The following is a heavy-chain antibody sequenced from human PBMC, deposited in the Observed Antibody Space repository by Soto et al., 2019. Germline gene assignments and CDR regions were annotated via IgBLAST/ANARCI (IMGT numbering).Heavy chain of an antibody. J-gene: IGHJ4*02. CDR1: GYTFTSYA. CDR2: INAGNGNT. Sequence: ASVKVSCKASGYTFTSYAMHCLRQAPGQRLEWMGWINAGNGNTKYSQKFQGRVTITRDTSASTAYMELSSLRCEDTAVYYCAVAGQYYFDYWGQGTLVPVSS. V-gene: IGHV1-3*01. D-gene: IGHD6-19*01. CDR3: AVAGQYYFDY.